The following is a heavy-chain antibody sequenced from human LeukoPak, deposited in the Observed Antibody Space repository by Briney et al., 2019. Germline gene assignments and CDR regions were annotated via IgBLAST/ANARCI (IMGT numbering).Heavy chain of an antibody. D-gene: IGHD1-26*01. J-gene: IGHJ5*02. Sequence: QPGGSLRLSCAASGFTFSSYAMSWVRQAPGKGLEWVSAISGSRGSTYYADSVKGRFTISRDTSKNTLFLQMSSLRVEDTAIYYCTKDFEGSLDPWGQGTLVTVSS. CDR1: GFTFSSYA. CDR2: ISGSRGST. CDR3: TKDFEGSLDP. V-gene: IGHV3-23*01.